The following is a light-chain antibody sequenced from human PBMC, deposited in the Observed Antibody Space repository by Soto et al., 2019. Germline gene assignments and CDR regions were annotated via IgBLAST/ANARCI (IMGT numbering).Light chain of an antibody. CDR2: VTS. V-gene: IGKV3-20*01. CDR3: QQFGSSPYT. CDR1: QSISSSN. Sequence: EIVLTQSPGTLSLSPGERATLSCRASQSISSSNLAWYQQKPGQAPRLLIYVTSTRVTGIPDRFSGSGSGTDFTLTISRLEPEDFAVYYCQQFGSSPYTFGQGTKLEIK. J-gene: IGKJ2*01.